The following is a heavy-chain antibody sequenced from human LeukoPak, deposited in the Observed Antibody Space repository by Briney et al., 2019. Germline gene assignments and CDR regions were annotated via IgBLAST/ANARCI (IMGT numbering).Heavy chain of an antibody. CDR1: GVSISSTSYY. V-gene: IGHV4-39*07. D-gene: IGHD6-6*01. CDR2: IYYSGRT. Sequence: PSETLSLTCTVSGVSISSTSYYWAWIRQPPGKGLEWIGSIYYSGRTYYNPSLNSRVTTSVDTSKNQFSLKQSSVTAADTAVYYCARAMSIAARLQTIFDYWGQGTLVTVSS. J-gene: IGHJ4*02. CDR3: ARAMSIAARLQTIFDY.